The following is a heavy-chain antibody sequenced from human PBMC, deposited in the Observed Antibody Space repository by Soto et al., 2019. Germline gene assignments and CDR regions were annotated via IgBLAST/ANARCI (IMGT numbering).Heavy chain of an antibody. Sequence: ETLSLTCTVSGVSIHNSHSFWAWIRQPPGKGLQFIASVYHNGGAHYNSSLKSRVTISVDTANNQVSLRMRSLTAADTAFYYCGRVVEGATRHTDPDSWGQGILVTVSS. CDR2: VYHNGGA. V-gene: IGHV4-39*01. J-gene: IGHJ5*01. CDR3: GRVVEGATRHTDPDS. D-gene: IGHD2-21*01. CDR1: GVSIHNSHSF.